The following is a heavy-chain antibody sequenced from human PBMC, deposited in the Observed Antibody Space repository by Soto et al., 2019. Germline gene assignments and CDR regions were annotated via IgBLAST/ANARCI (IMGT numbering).Heavy chain of an antibody. J-gene: IGHJ5*02. CDR2: MSPHSGNT. Sequence: QVQLVQSGAEVKKPGASVKVSCKASGYPFTSYDINWVRQATGQGLEWMGWMSPHSGNTGSPQKFQGRVTMTRNSSISPAYMELSSLRSEDTAVYYCARWALAGHWFDPWGQGTLVTVSS. CDR1: GYPFTSYD. CDR3: ARWALAGHWFDP. V-gene: IGHV1-8*01. D-gene: IGHD6-19*01.